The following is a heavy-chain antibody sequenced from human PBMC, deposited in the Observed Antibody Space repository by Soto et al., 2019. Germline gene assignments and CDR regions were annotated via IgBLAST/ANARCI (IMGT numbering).Heavy chain of an antibody. CDR3: ARVSVLSIAAAGTRLGPELEP. CDR1: GCTFSSYA. J-gene: IGHJ5*02. Sequence: SVKVSCKASGCTFSSYAISWVRQAPGQGLEWMGGIIPIFGTANYAQKFQGRVTITADESTSTAYMELSSLRSEDTAVYYCARVSVLSIAAAGTRLGPELEPWGQGTLVSVSS. D-gene: IGHD6-13*01. V-gene: IGHV1-69*13. CDR2: IIPIFGTA.